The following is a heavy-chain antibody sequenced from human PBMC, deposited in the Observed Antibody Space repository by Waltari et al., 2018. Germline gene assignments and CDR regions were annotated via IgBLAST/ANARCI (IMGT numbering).Heavy chain of an antibody. CDR3: TRGSGSYYAQYYFDY. V-gene: IGHV3-7*01. J-gene: IGHJ4*02. D-gene: IGHD1-26*01. CDR1: GFTFSSYW. CDR2: IKQDGREK. Sequence: EVQLVESGGGLVQPGGSLRLSCAASGFTFSSYWMCWVRQAPGKGLEWVAYIKQDGREKYYGDSGKGRFTIARDSAKNSLYLQMNSLRAEDTAEYYCTRGSGSYYAQYYFDYWGQGTLVTVSS.